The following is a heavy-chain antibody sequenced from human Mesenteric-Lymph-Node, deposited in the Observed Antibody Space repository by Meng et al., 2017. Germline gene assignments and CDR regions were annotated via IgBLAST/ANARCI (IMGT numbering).Heavy chain of an antibody. CDR2: IYDSGST. CDR3: ARETAETPAGAFDI. V-gene: IGHV4-39*07. J-gene: IGHJ3*02. Sequence: SETLSLTCTVSRGSISSTSYCWGWIRQSPGKGLEWIGSIYDSGSTYYSPPLKSRVTISKDTSKNQFSLRLSSVTAADTAVYYCARETAETPAGAFDIWGQGTVVTVSS. CDR1: RGSISSTSYC. D-gene: IGHD7-27*01.